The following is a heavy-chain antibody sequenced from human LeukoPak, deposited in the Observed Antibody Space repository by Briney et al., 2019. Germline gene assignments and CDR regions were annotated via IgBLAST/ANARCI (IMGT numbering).Heavy chain of an antibody. D-gene: IGHD1-26*01. CDR3: TTDGVGATIDYFDY. CDR1: GFTFSSYA. J-gene: IGHJ4*02. CDR2: IKSKTDGGTT. V-gene: IGHV3-15*01. Sequence: GGSLRLSCAASGFTFSSYAMSWVRQAPGKGLEWVGRIKSKTDGGTTDYAAPVKGRFTISRDDSKNTLYLQMNSLKAEDTAVYYCTTDGVGATIDYFDYWGQGTLVTVSS.